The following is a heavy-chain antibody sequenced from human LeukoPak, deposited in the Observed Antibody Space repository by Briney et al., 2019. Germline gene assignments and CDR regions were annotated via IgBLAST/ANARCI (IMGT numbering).Heavy chain of an antibody. V-gene: IGHV1-69*13. Sequence: SVKVCKASGGTFSSYAISWVRQAPGQGLEWMGGIIPIFGTANYAQKFQGRVTITADESTSTAYMELSSLRSEDTAVYYCARESTAMVFDYWGQGTLVTVSS. D-gene: IGHD5-18*01. J-gene: IGHJ4*02. CDR2: IIPIFGTA. CDR1: GGTFSSYA. CDR3: ARESTAMVFDY.